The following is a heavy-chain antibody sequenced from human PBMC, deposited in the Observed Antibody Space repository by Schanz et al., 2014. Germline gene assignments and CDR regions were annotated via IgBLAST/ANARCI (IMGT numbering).Heavy chain of an antibody. V-gene: IGHV3-23*04. J-gene: IGHJ6*02. Sequence: EVQLVESGGGLVQPGGSLRLSCAASGFTFSDHYMDWVRQAPGKGLEWVSGISGGGGTRNYADSVKGRFTVFRDNSKRTLYLEINDPRAEDTAVYYCAKDSCSSTTCYGYGMDVWGQGSTVTVSS. CDR1: GFTFSDHY. D-gene: IGHD2-2*01. CDR3: AKDSCSSTTCYGYGMDV. CDR2: ISGGGGTR.